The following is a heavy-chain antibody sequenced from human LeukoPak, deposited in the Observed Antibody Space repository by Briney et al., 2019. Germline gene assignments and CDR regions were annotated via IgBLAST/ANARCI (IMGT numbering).Heavy chain of an antibody. CDR1: GGSINNYY. Sequence: SETLSLTCTVSGGSINNYYWSWIRQPPGKGLEWIGEINHSGSTNYNPSLKSRVTISVDTSKNQFSLKLSSVTAADTAVYYCARLDTAMVYYFDYWGQGTLVTVSS. V-gene: IGHV4-34*01. CDR3: ARLDTAMVYYFDY. J-gene: IGHJ4*02. CDR2: INHSGST. D-gene: IGHD5-18*01.